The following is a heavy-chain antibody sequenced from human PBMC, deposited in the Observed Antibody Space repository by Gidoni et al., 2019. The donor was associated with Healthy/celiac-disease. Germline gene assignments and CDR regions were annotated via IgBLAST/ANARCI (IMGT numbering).Heavy chain of an antibody. D-gene: IGHD2-15*01. J-gene: IGHJ4*02. CDR2: ISYDGRNK. CDR1: GFTFRGYG. V-gene: IGHV3-30*18. Sequence: QVQLVESGGGVVQPGRSLRLSCAASGFTFRGYGMPWVRQAPGKGLGWVAVISYDGRNKYYADSAKGRFTISRDNSKNTLYLQMNSLRTEDTAVYYCAKDLGVVVADYYFDYWGQGTLVTVSS. CDR3: AKDLGVVVADYYFDY.